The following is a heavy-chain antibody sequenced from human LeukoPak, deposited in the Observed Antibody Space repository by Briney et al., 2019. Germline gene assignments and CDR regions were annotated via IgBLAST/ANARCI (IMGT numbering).Heavy chain of an antibody. CDR1: GGSISSYY. Sequence: SETLSLTCTVSGGSISSYYWSWIRQPPGKGLEWIGYISYSGNTNYNPSLKSRVTISLDTSKKQFSLKLSSVTAADTAIYYCARGGSGYDSFDYWGQGTLVTVSS. CDR2: ISYSGNT. D-gene: IGHD5-12*01. J-gene: IGHJ4*02. CDR3: ARGGSGYDSFDY. V-gene: IGHV4-59*01.